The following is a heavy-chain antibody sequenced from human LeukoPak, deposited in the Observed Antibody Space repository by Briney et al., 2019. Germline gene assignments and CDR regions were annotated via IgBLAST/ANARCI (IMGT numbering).Heavy chain of an antibody. CDR3: ARVSSSWYQDWYFDL. CDR1: GCSISSYY. CDR2: IDTSGNT. J-gene: IGHJ2*01. V-gene: IGHV4-4*07. Sequence: SETVTLTCTASGCSISSYYWSWIRQPAGKGLEWIGRIDTSGNTNYKPSLKSRVTMSVDTSKNQFSLKLNSVTAADTAVYYCARVSSSWYQDWYFDLWGRGTLVTVSS. D-gene: IGHD6-13*01.